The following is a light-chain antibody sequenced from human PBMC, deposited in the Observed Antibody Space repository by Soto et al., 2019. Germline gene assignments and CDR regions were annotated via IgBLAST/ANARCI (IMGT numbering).Light chain of an antibody. Sequence: EIVLTQSPATLSLSPGERATLSCRASQSVSSYLAWYQQKPGQAPRVLIYDASNRATGIPARFSGSGSGTDFTPTISSLEPEDFAVYYCQQRVTFGQGTKLEIK. J-gene: IGKJ2*01. CDR1: QSVSSY. V-gene: IGKV3-11*01. CDR2: DAS. CDR3: QQRVT.